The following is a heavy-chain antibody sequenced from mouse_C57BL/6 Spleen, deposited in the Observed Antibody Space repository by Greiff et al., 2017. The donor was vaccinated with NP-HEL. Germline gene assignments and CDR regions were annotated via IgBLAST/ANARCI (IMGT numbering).Heavy chain of an antibody. CDR2: ISSGSSTI. CDR3: ARSPYYYGSSWYFDV. J-gene: IGHJ1*03. D-gene: IGHD1-1*01. Sequence: EVQLVESGGGLVKPGGSLKLSCAASGFTFSDYGMHWVRQAPEKGLEWVAYISSGSSTIYYADTEKGRFTISRDNAKNTLFLQMTSLRSEDTAMYYCARSPYYYGSSWYFDVWGTGTTVTVSS. V-gene: IGHV5-17*01. CDR1: GFTFSDYG.